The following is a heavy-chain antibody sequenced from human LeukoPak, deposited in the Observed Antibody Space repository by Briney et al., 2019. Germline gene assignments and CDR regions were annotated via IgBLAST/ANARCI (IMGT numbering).Heavy chain of an antibody. CDR3: ARAFAAAGTPLDP. V-gene: IGHV4-59*01. J-gene: IGHJ5*02. CDR2: IYYSGST. CDR1: GGSISSYY. D-gene: IGHD6-13*01. Sequence: PSETLSLTCTVSGGSISSYYWSWIRQPPGKGLEWIGYIYYSGSTNYNPSLKSRVTISVDTSKNQFSLKLSSVTAADTAVYYCARAFAAAGTPLDPWGQGTLVTVPS.